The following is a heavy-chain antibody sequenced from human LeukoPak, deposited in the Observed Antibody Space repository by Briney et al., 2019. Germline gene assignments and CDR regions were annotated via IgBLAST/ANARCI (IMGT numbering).Heavy chain of an antibody. D-gene: IGHD3-10*01. J-gene: IGHJ6*03. Sequence: SETLSLTCTVSGGSISSYYWSWIRQPPGRGLEWIGYIYYSGSTNYNPSLKSRVTISVDTSKNQFSLKLSSVTAADTAVYFCARAAGGSGSHYYYYMDVWGKGTTVTVSS. CDR1: GGSISSYY. CDR2: IYYSGST. V-gene: IGHV4-59*01. CDR3: ARAAGGSGSHYYYYMDV.